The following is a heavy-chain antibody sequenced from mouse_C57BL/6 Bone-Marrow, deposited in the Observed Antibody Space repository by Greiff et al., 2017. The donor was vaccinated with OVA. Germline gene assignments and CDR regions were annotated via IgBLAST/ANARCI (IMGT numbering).Heavy chain of an antibody. V-gene: IGHV5-17*01. D-gene: IGHD1-1*01. CDR1: GFTFSDYG. CDR2: ISSGSSTI. J-gene: IGHJ4*01. CDR3: ARPYYYGSSPSYAMDY. Sequence: EVKLVESGGGLVKPGGSLKLSCAASGFTFSDYGMHWVRQAPEKGLEWVAYISSGSSTIYYADTVKGRFTISRDNAKNTLFLQMTSLRSEDTAMYYCARPYYYGSSPSYAMDYWGQGTSVTVSS.